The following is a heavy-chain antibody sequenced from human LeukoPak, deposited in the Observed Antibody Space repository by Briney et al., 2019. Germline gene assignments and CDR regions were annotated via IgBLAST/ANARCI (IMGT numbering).Heavy chain of an antibody. CDR3: ARQRAVVVPGSIPRYYYYGLDV. CDR2: ISAYNGDT. D-gene: IGHD2-2*01. V-gene: IGHV1-18*01. Sequence: ASVKVSCKASGSTFTNYGVTWVRQAPGQGLEWMGWISAYNGDTNYAQRLQGRVTMTTDTSATTAYMEMKSLTSDDTAVYYCARQRAVVVPGSIPRYYYYGLDVWGQGTTVTVSS. CDR1: GSTFTNYG. J-gene: IGHJ6*02.